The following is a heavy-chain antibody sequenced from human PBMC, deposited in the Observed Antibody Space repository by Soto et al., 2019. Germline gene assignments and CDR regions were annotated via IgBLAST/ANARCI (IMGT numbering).Heavy chain of an antibody. CDR2: IIPIFGTA. J-gene: IGHJ4*02. CDR3: ASTDYYDSSGYTYYFDY. CDR1: GGTFSSYA. V-gene: IGHV1-69*13. D-gene: IGHD3-22*01. Sequence: VASVKVSCKASGGTFSSYAISWVRQAPGQGLEWMGGIIPIFGTANYAQKFQGRVTITADESTSTAYMELSSLRSEDTAVYYCASTDYYDSSGYTYYFDYWGQGTLVTVSS.